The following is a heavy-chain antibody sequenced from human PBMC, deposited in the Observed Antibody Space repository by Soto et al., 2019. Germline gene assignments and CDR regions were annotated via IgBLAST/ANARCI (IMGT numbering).Heavy chain of an antibody. CDR2: IRTKAYGGTT. D-gene: IGHD2-2*02. Sequence: PGGSLRLSCTVSGVIFGDYAMSWFRQPPGRGLEWVGFIRTKAYGGTTEYAASVKGRVTISRDDSKSIAYLQMDSLKTEDTAVYYCTKGYCSSSSCNTFDYWGQGTLVTVS. CDR3: TKGYCSSSSCNTFDY. J-gene: IGHJ4*02. CDR1: GVIFGDYA. V-gene: IGHV3-49*03.